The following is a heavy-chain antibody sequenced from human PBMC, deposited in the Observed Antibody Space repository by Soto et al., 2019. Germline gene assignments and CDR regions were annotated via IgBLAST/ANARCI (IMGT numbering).Heavy chain of an antibody. CDR3: ARDQKFPLPATVWSGYFKDYYYGMDV. CDR1: GFTFSSYA. V-gene: IGHV3-30-3*01. Sequence: GGSLRLSCAASGFTFSSYAMHWVRQAPGKGLEWVAVISYDGSNKYYADSVKGRFTIARDNSKNTLYLQMNSLRAEDTAVYYCARDQKFPLPATVWSGYFKDYYYGMDVWGQGTTVTVSS. J-gene: IGHJ6*02. D-gene: IGHD3-3*01. CDR2: ISYDGSNK.